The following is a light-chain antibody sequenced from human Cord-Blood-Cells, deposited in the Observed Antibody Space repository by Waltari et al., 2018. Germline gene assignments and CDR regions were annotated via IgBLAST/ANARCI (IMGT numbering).Light chain of an antibody. J-gene: IGKJ2*01. Sequence: DIQMTQYPSSLSASVGDRVTITCRASQSISSYLNWYQQKPGKDPKLLIYAASSLQSGVPSRFSCSGSGTDFTLTISSLQPEDFATYYCQQSYSTPYTFGQGTKLEIK. CDR1: QSISSY. V-gene: IGKV1-39*01. CDR3: QQSYSTPYT. CDR2: AAS.